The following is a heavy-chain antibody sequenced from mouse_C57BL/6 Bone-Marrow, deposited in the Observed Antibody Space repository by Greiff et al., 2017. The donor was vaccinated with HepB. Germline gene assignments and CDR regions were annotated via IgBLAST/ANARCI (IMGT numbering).Heavy chain of an antibody. Sequence: VQLQQSGTVLARPGASVKMSCKTSGYTFTSYWMHWVKQRPGQGLEWIGAIYPGNSDTSYNQKFKGKAKLTAVTSASTAYMELSSLTNEDSAVYYCSSYYGSRSGYFDYWGQGTTLTVSS. V-gene: IGHV1-5*01. D-gene: IGHD1-1*01. J-gene: IGHJ2*01. CDR1: GYTFTSYW. CDR2: IYPGNSDT. CDR3: SSYYGSRSGYFDY.